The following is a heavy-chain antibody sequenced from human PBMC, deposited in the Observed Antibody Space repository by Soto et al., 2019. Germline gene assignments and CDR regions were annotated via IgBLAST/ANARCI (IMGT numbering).Heavy chain of an antibody. V-gene: IGHV1-18*01. J-gene: IGHJ4*02. CDR3: ARLHRYGDHPPDY. D-gene: IGHD4-17*01. CDR2: SSAYNGKT. CDR1: GYTFTMYG. Sequence: QGQLVQSGAEVKKPGASVKVSCKASGYTFTMYGITWVRQAPGQGLEWMGWSSAYNGKTDYAEKFPGRVAMTTDSSTTTADMELRSLRSDDTAVYYYARLHRYGDHPPDYWGQGTPVIVSS.